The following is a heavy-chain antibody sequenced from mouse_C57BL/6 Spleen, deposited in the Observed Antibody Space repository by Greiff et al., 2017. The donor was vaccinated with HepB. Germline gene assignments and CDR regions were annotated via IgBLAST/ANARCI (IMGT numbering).Heavy chain of an antibody. CDR3: ARSGYYGSSSYWYFDV. D-gene: IGHD1-1*01. J-gene: IGHJ1*03. Sequence: QVQLKQSGAELVRPGTSVKVSCKASGYAFTNYLIEWVKQRPGQGLEWIGVINPGSGGTNYNEKFKGKATLTADKSSSTAYMQLSSLTSEDSAVYFCARSGYYGSSSYWYFDVWGTGTTVTVSS. CDR2: INPGSGGT. CDR1: GYAFTNYL. V-gene: IGHV1-54*01.